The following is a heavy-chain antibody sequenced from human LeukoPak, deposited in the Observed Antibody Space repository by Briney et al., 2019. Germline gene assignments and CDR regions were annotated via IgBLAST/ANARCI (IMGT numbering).Heavy chain of an antibody. V-gene: IGHV3-21*01. CDR3: ARGCRVGHEAFDI. CDR1: GFTFSSYS. J-gene: IGHJ3*02. D-gene: IGHD3-16*01. Sequence: GGSLRLSCAASGFTFSSYSMNWVRQAPGKGLEWVSSISSSSSYIYYADSVKGRFTISRDNAKNSLYLQMNSLRAEDTAVYYCARGCRVGHEAFDIWGQGTMVTVSS. CDR2: ISSSSSYI.